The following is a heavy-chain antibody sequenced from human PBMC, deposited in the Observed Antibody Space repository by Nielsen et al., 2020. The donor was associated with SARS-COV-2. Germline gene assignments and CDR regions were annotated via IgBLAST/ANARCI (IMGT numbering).Heavy chain of an antibody. Sequence: SETLSLTCTVSGGSISSGGYYWSWIRHHPGKGLEWIRYIYFSGRTCYNPSLKSRVTISVDTSKNQFSLSLRSVTAADTAVYYCARESSGYDHYNYGMDVWGQGTTVTVSS. V-gene: IGHV4-31*03. CDR1: GGSISSGGYY. J-gene: IGHJ6*02. CDR3: ARESSGYDHYNYGMDV. D-gene: IGHD5-12*01. CDR2: IYFSGRT.